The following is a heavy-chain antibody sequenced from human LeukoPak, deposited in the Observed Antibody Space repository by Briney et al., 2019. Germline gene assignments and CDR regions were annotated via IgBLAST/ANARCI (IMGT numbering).Heavy chain of an antibody. CDR3: ARAITMVRGVIVYYYYYYVDV. V-gene: IGHV3-20*04. Sequence: GGPLRLSCAASGFTFDDYGMSWVRQAPGKGLEWVSGINWNGGSTGYADSVKGRFTISRDNAKNSLYLQMNSLRAEDTALYYCARAITMVRGVIVYYYYYYVDVWGKGTTVTISS. D-gene: IGHD3-10*01. CDR2: INWNGGST. J-gene: IGHJ6*03. CDR1: GFTFDDYG.